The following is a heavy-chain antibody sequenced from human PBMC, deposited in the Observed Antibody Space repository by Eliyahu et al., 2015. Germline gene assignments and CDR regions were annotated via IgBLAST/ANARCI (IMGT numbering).Heavy chain of an antibody. CDR3: AKGGTGTIDWFDT. CDR2: IRSGGGT. V-gene: IGHV3-23*01. CDR1: GFSFSNXA. Sequence: EVQLLESGGGXVQPGGSLRLSCXTXGFSFSNXAFGLARQGPGKGVEWVSTIRSGGGTYYADSVKGRFTISRDNSKNTLYLQMNTLRAEDTAEYYCAKGGTGTIDWFDTWGQGTLVTVSS. D-gene: IGHD1-1*01. J-gene: IGHJ5*02.